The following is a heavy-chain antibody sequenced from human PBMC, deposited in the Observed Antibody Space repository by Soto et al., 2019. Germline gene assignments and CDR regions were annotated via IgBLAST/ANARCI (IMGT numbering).Heavy chain of an antibody. D-gene: IGHD2-2*02. CDR2: IRSRANNFAT. J-gene: IGHJ6*02. CDR3: ARGQGAAIGDYYYHGMDV. Sequence: EVQLVESGGGLVQPGGSLKRSCAASGFIFSGSAIHWVRQASGKGLEWVGRIRSRANNFATSSAASVKGRFTFSRDDSKYTAYLQMNTLKPEDTAVYYCARGQGAAIGDYYYHGMDVWGQGITVTVSS. V-gene: IGHV3-73*02. CDR1: GFIFSGSA.